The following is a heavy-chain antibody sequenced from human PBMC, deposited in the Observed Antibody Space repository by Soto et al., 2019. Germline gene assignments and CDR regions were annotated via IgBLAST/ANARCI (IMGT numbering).Heavy chain of an antibody. J-gene: IGHJ4*02. Sequence: PGGSLRLSCAGSGFTFSSYAMSWVRQAPGKGLEWGSAISGSGGSTYYADSVKGRFTISRDNSKNTLYLQMNSLRAEDTAVYYCAKVEHFWSGYYGYWGQGTLVTVSS. CDR3: AKVEHFWSGYYGY. CDR2: ISGSGGST. V-gene: IGHV3-23*01. D-gene: IGHD3-3*02. CDR1: GFTFSSYA.